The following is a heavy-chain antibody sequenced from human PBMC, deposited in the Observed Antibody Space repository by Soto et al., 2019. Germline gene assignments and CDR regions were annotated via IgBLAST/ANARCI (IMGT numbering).Heavy chain of an antibody. CDR3: ARDQGVVVTADNWFDP. J-gene: IGHJ5*02. CDR1: GGSITDYS. Sequence: SETLSLTCTVSGGSITDYSWVWIRQPAGKGLEWIGRIFSSGSTNYNPSLKGRITMSSDTSKNQFSLKLNSATATDTAVYFCARDQGVVVTADNWFDPWGQGILVTGSS. CDR2: IFSSGST. D-gene: IGHD2-21*02. V-gene: IGHV4-4*07.